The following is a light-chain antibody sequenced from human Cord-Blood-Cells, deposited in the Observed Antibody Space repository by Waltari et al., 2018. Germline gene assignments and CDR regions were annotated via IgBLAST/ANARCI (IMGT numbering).Light chain of an antibody. Sequence: EIVMTQSPAPLSVSPGERATLSCRASKSVSSNLAWYQQKPGQAPRLLIYGASTRATGIPARFSGSGSGTEFTLTISSLQSEDFAVYYCQQYNNWPFTFGPGTKVDIK. CDR3: QQYNNWPFT. CDR2: GAS. V-gene: IGKV3-15*01. CDR1: KSVSSN. J-gene: IGKJ3*01.